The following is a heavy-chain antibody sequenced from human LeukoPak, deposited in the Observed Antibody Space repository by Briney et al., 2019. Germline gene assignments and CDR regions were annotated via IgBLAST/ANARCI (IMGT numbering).Heavy chain of an antibody. D-gene: IGHD2-2*02. CDR1: GYTFTNND. CDR3: ASDKGHCSTTNCFTRGNYFDY. CDR2: INPNSGGT. Sequence: GASVKVSCKASGYTFTNNDINWVRQATGRGLEWMGWINPNSGGTNYAQKFQGRVTMTRDTSISTAYMELSRLRSDDTAVYYCASDKGHCSTTNCFTRGNYFDYWGQGSLVTVSS. V-gene: IGHV1-2*02. J-gene: IGHJ4*02.